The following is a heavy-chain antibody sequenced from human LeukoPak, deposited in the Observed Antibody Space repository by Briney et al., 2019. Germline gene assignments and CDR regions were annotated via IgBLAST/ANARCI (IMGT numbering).Heavy chain of an antibody. CDR1: NYTFTSYP. V-gene: IGHV1-18*01. D-gene: IGHD3-3*01. CDR2: ISAYSGNT. Sequence: ASVKVSCKASNYTFTSYPISWVRQAPGQGLEWMGWISAYSGNTNYAQKLQGRVTMTTDTSTSTAYMELRSLRSDDTAVYYCAREGGVTYYDFWSGYYTALYYFDYWGQGTLVTVSS. J-gene: IGHJ4*02. CDR3: AREGGVTYYDFWSGYYTALYYFDY.